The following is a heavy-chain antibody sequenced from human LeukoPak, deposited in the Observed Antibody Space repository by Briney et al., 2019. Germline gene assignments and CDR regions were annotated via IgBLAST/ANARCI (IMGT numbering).Heavy chain of an antibody. CDR3: ARGVAPIAAAGRTHYYYYGMDV. CDR2: INHSGST. D-gene: IGHD6-13*01. V-gene: IGHV4-34*01. Sequence: PSETLSLTCAVYGGSFSGYYWSWIRQPPEKGLEWIGEINHSGSTNYNPSLKSRVTISVDTSKNQISLKVSSVTAADTAVYYCARGVAPIAAAGRTHYYYYGMDVWGQGTTVTVSS. J-gene: IGHJ6*02. CDR1: GGSFSGYY.